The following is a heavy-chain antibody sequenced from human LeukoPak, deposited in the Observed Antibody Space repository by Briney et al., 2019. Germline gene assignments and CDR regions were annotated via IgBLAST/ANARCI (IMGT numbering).Heavy chain of an antibody. CDR1: GGSFSGYY. J-gene: IGHJ6*03. V-gene: IGHV4-34*01. CDR2: INHSGST. D-gene: IGHD2-21*01. CDR3: AKVRGGGDYYNYYMDV. Sequence: SETLSLTCAVYGGSFSGYYWSWIRQPPGKGLEWIGEINHSGSTNYNPSLKSRVTISVDTSKNQFSLKLSSVTAADTAVYYCAKVRGGGDYYNYYMDVWGKGTTVTISS.